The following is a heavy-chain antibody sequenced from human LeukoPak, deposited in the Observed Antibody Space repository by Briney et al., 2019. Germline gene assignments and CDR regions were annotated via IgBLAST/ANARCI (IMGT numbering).Heavy chain of an antibody. CDR2: IYYSGTT. CDR3: ARQISDYYYYYIDV. Sequence: SETLSLTCTVSGGSISSSHYYWGWICQTPGKGLEWIGTIYYSGTTYYNPSLESRATISEDTSKNQFSLTLRSVTAADTAVYYCARQISDYYYYYIDVWGKGTTVTVSS. D-gene: IGHD3-10*01. V-gene: IGHV4-39*01. J-gene: IGHJ6*03. CDR1: GGSISSSHYY.